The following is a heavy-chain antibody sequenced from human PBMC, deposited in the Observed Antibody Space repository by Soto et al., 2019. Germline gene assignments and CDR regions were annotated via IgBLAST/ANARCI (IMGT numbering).Heavy chain of an antibody. V-gene: IGHV1-46*03. D-gene: IGHD2-15*01. CDR1: GYTFTSYY. J-gene: IGHJ3*02. CDR3: ARGAHVVVVAAIDAFDI. CDR2: INPSGGST. Sequence: GASVKVSCKASGYTFTSYYMHWVRQAPGQGLEWMGIINPSGGSTSYAQKFQGRVTMTRDTSTSTVYVELSSLRSEDTAVYYCARGAHVVVVAAIDAFDIWGQGTMVTVSS.